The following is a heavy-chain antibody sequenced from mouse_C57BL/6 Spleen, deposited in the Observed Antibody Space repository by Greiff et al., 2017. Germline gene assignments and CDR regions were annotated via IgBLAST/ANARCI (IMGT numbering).Heavy chain of an antibody. CDR2: IDPSDSET. J-gene: IGHJ1*03. CDR3: ARGDYYGSRGYFDV. CDR1: GYTFTSYW. D-gene: IGHD1-1*01. V-gene: IGHV1-52*01. Sequence: QVQLQQSGAELVRPGSSVKLSCKASGYTFTSYWMHWVKQRPIQGLEWIGNIDPSDSETHYNQKFKDKATLTVDKSSSTAYMQLSSLTSEDSAVYYCARGDYYGSRGYFDVWGTGTTVTVSS.